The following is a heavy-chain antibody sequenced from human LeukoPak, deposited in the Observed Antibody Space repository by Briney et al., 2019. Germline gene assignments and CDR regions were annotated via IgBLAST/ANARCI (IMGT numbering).Heavy chain of an antibody. J-gene: IGHJ3*01. CDR3: ATPVPGYGALDV. CDR2: INPKTVET. D-gene: IGHD3-9*01. CDR1: GYTGSDYY. V-gene: IGHV1-2*02. Sequence: ASVKVSCKTSGYTGSDYYMHWVRQAPGQGLEWKGWINPKTVETKYTQEFQGRVTMTADTSISIVHMGLRRLTSDDTAMYYCATPVPGYGALDVWGQGTMVSVSS.